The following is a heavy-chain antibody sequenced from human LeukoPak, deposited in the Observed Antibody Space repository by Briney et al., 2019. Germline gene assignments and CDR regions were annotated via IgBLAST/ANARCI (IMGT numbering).Heavy chain of an antibody. V-gene: IGHV3-23*01. CDR1: GFTFSSYA. CDR2: ISGSGGST. J-gene: IGHJ4*02. CDR3: AKDHYYYDSSGYSGL. D-gene: IGHD3-22*01. Sequence: PGGSLRLSCAASGFTFSSYAMSWVRQAPGKGLEWVSAISGSGGSTHYADSVKGRFTISRDNSKNTLYLQMNSLRAEDTAVYYCAKDHYYYDSSGYSGLWGQGTLVTVSS.